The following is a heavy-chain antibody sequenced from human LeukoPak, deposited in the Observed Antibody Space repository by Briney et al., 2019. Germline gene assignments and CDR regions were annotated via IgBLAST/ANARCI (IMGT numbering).Heavy chain of an antibody. Sequence: GSSVKVSCKASGGTFSSYAISWVRQAPGQGLEWMGGIIPIFGTANYAQKFQGRVTITTDESTSTAYMELSSLRSEDTAVYYCARSYDFWMGSTDYWGQGTLVIVSS. CDR2: IIPIFGTA. V-gene: IGHV1-69*05. CDR3: ARSYDFWMGSTDY. J-gene: IGHJ4*02. D-gene: IGHD3-3*01. CDR1: GGTFSSYA.